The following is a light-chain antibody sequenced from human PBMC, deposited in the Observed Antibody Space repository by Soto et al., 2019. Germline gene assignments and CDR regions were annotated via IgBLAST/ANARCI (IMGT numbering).Light chain of an antibody. CDR1: QSVSSY. CDR2: DAS. Sequence: EIVLTQSPATLSLSPGERATLSCRASQSVSSYLAWYQQKPGQAPRLLIYDASNRATGIPARFSGSGSGTDFTLTISSLEPEDFAVYYCQQRSNWPGITFGRGTRLEIE. CDR3: QQRSNWPGIT. J-gene: IGKJ5*01. V-gene: IGKV3-11*01.